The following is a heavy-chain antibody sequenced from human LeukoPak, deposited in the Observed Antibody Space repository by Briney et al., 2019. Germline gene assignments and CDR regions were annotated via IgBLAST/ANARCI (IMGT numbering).Heavy chain of an antibody. CDR1: GGSFSGYN. J-gene: IGHJ5*02. Sequence: SSETLSLTCAVYGGSFSGYNWSWIRQPPGKGLEWIGEINHSGSTNYNPSLKSRVTISVDTSKNQFSLKLSSVTAADTAVYYCARGSKYQLLSRRFDPWGQGTLVTVSS. CDR2: INHSGST. D-gene: IGHD2-2*01. CDR3: ARGSKYQLLSRRFDP. V-gene: IGHV4-34*01.